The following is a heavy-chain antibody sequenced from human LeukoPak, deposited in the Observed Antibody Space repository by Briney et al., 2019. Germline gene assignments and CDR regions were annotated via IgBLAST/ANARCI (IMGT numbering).Heavy chain of an antibody. D-gene: IGHD6-13*01. CDR2: IYYSGST. J-gene: IGHJ4*02. Sequence: SETLSLTCTVSDDSISSGDYCWTWIRQHPGKGLEWIGCIYYSGSTYYNLSLKSRVIISTDTSKNHFSLKLSSVTAADTALYYCARVREATIAPFFDYWGQGILVTVSS. CDR3: ARVREATIAPFFDY. CDR1: DDSISSGDYC. V-gene: IGHV4-31*03.